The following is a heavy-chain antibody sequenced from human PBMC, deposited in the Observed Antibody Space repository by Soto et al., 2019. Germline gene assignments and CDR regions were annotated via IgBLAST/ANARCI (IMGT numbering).Heavy chain of an antibody. D-gene: IGHD6-19*01. V-gene: IGHV3-23*01. J-gene: IGHJ4*02. Sequence: PGGSLRLSCVASGLTFGSRAMSWVRQAPGEGLQWVATITDNGGDAKYADSVRGRFVISRDNSKKTLYLQMNSLRAEDTAVYYCAKVRMLSGWYWSYWGQGTLVTVSS. CDR1: GLTFGSRA. CDR2: ITDNGGDA. CDR3: AKVRMLSGWYWSY.